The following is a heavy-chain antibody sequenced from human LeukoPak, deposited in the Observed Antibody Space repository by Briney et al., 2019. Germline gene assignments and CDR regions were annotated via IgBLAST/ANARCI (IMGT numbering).Heavy chain of an antibody. Sequence: PGRSLRLSCAASGFTFDDYAMHWVRQAPGKGLEWVSGISRNSGSIGYADSVKGRFTISRDNAKNSLYLQMNSLRAEDTALYYCAGGSGSYYNVELNYWGQGTLVTVSS. D-gene: IGHD3-10*01. V-gene: IGHV3-9*01. CDR1: GFTFDDYA. CDR3: AGGSGSYYNVELNY. J-gene: IGHJ4*02. CDR2: ISRNSGSI.